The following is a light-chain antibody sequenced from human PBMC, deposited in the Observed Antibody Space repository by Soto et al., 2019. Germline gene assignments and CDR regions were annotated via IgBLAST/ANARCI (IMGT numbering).Light chain of an antibody. V-gene: IGKV3-15*01. CDR1: QRLSIS. CDR3: QQYYNWPRT. J-gene: IGKJ1*01. CDR2: GAS. Sequence: EIVLTQSPGTLSLSPGERATLSCRASQRLSISYIAWYQQKPGQAPRLLVQGASTRATGIPANFSGSGSGTEFTLTISSLQSEDFAIYFCQQYYNWPRTFGQGTKVDIK.